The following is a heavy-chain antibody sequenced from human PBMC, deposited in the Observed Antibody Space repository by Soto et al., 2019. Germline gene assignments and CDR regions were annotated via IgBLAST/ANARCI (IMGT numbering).Heavy chain of an antibody. CDR3: ARGRRYFDWLLTNWFDP. CDR1: GGSISSGGYY. D-gene: IGHD3-9*01. Sequence: PSETLSLTCTVSGGSISSGGYYWSWIRQHPGKGLEWIGYIYYSGSTYYNPSLKSRVTISVDTSKNQFSLKLSSVTAADTAVYYCARGRRYFDWLLTNWFDPWGQGTLVTVSS. J-gene: IGHJ5*02. V-gene: IGHV4-31*03. CDR2: IYYSGST.